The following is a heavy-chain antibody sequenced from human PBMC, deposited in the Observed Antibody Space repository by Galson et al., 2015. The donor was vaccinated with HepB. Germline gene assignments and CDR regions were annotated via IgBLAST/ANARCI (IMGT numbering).Heavy chain of an antibody. V-gene: IGHV3-23*01. CDR3: AKGGRGYYDSSGNYYEVTGAVPNAGAGTRGYFEY. Sequence: SLRLSCAASGFASSSYAMTWVRQAPGKGLEWVSAISGSGGSTYYADSVKGRFTISRDNSKNTLYLQMNSLRAEDTAVYYCAKGGRGYYDSSGNYYEVTGAVPNAGAGTRGYFEYWGQGTLVTVSS. CDR2: ISGSGGST. D-gene: IGHD3-22*01. CDR1: GFASSSYA. J-gene: IGHJ4*02.